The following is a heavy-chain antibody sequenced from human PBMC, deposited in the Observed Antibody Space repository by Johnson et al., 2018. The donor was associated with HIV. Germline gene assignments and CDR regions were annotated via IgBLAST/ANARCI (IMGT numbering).Heavy chain of an antibody. CDR2: ISGSGGST. V-gene: IGHV3-23*04. D-gene: IGHD3-3*01. J-gene: IGHJ3*02. CDR3: AKLWGRDPDNFWSGPTFDI. CDR1: GFTFSSYA. Sequence: VQLVESGGGLVQPGGSLRLSCAASGFTFSSYAMSWVRQAPGKGLEWVSAISGSGGSTYYADSVKGRFTLSSDNSKNQLSLQMNGLRAEDTAVYYCAKLWGRDPDNFWSGPTFDIWGQGTMVTVSS.